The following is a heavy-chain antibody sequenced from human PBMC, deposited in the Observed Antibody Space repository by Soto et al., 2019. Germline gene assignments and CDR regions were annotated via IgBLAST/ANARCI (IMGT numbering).Heavy chain of an antibody. CDR3: ARIWYCGGDCYSDGFDI. CDR1: GYTFTNYG. J-gene: IGHJ3*02. Sequence: QVRLVQSGAEVKKPGASVKVSCKASGYTFTNYGISWMRQAPGQGLEWMGWISTYNGNTKYAQKVQGRVTMTTDTATRTAYMDLRSLRSDDTAVYYCARIWYCGGDCYSDGFDIWGQGTMVTVSS. V-gene: IGHV1-18*04. D-gene: IGHD2-21*02. CDR2: ISTYNGNT.